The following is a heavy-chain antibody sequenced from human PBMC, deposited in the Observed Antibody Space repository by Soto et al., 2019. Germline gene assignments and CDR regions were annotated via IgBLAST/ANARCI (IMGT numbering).Heavy chain of an antibody. Sequence: EVQLVESGGDLIQPGGSLRLSCAASGFTVSSTYMTWVRQAPGKGLEWVSAIYIGGDTYYADSVKGRFTISRDNSKNSLYLQMNSPRAEDTAVYYCERSCSHCNPPNGFDPWGQRTLVTVSS. CDR3: ERSCSHCNPPNGFDP. CDR1: GFTVSSTY. J-gene: IGHJ5*02. CDR2: IYIGGDT. D-gene: IGHD4-4*01. V-gene: IGHV3-53*01.